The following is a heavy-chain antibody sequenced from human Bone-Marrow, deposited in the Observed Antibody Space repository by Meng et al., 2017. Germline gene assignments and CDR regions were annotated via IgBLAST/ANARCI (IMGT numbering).Heavy chain of an antibody. V-gene: IGHV4-39*07. J-gene: IGHJ4*02. D-gene: IGHD1-26*01. CDR2: IYYSGAT. CDR3: ARGSGAYSY. Sequence: SETLSLTCTVSGGSISSSSYYWGWIRQPPGKGLEWIGSIYYSGATYYNPSLKSRVTISVDTSTNQFSLKVTSVTAADTAVYYCARGSGAYSYWGQGTLVTVSS. CDR1: GGSISSSSYY.